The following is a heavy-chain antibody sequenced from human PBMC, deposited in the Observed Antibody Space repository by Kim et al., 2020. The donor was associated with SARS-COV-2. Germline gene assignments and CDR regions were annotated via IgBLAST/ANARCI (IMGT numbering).Heavy chain of an antibody. V-gene: IGHV3-30*18. D-gene: IGHD3-10*01. CDR3: AKVSFSTMVRGLGDPFDY. CDR1: GFTFSSYG. J-gene: IGHJ4*02. Sequence: GGSLRLSCAASGFTFSSYGMHWVRQAPGKGLEWVAVISYDGSNKYYADSVKGRFTISRDNSKNTLYLQMNSLRAEDTAVYYCAKVSFSTMVRGLGDPFDYWGQGTLVTVSS. CDR2: ISYDGSNK.